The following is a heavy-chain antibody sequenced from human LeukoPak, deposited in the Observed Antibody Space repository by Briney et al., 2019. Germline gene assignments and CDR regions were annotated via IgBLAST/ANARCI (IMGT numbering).Heavy chain of an antibody. CDR1: GGSISSGDYY. Sequence: SETLSLTCTVSGGSISSGDYYWSWIRQPPGKGLEWIGYIYYSGSTYYNPSLKSRVTISVDTSKNQFSLKLSSVTAADTAVYYCARSRSGYSYDHAAFEIWGQGTMVTVSS. V-gene: IGHV4-30-4*01. CDR2: IYYSGST. CDR3: ARSRSGYSYDHAAFEI. J-gene: IGHJ3*02. D-gene: IGHD5-18*01.